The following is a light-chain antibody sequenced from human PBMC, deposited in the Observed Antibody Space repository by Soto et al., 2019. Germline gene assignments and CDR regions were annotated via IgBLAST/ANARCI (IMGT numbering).Light chain of an antibody. CDR2: SNN. Sequence: QSVLSPPPAACGTPGQRVCISCSGNKSNVGGTNYAYWYQQLPGAAPKLLMHSNNLRPSGVPERISGSKSGTSASLAISGLRSEDEAVYYCASWDDRLGAVIFGGGTKVTV. V-gene: IGLV1-47*02. CDR1: KSNVGGTNY. J-gene: IGLJ2*01. CDR3: ASWDDRLGAVI.